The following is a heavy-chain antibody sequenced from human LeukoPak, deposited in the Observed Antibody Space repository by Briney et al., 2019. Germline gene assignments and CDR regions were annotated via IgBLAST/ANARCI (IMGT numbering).Heavy chain of an antibody. Sequence: GGSLRLSCAASGFTVSSNYMSWIRQAPGKGLEWVSVMYSGGDTYYADSVKGRFTISGDNSKNTLYLQMNSLRAEDTAVYYCAGTLYSGYGLGSLGAFDIWGQGTMVTVSS. CDR3: AGTLYSGYGLGSLGAFDI. CDR2: MYSGGDT. CDR1: GFTVSSNY. V-gene: IGHV3-53*01. J-gene: IGHJ3*02. D-gene: IGHD5-12*01.